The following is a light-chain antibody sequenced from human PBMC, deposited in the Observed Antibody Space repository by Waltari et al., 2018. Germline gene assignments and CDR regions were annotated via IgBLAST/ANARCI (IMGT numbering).Light chain of an antibody. V-gene: IGLV1-44*01. Sequence: QSVLTQPPSASGTPGQSVAISCSGSSSNIGSNSVNWYLPLPGTAPKPLLFGYNQRPSGVPDRFSGSKSGTSASLAIRGLQSEDEAGYFCAAWDDSLNGVVFGGGTKLTVL. CDR3: AAWDDSLNGVV. CDR2: GYN. CDR1: SSNIGSNS. J-gene: IGLJ2*01.